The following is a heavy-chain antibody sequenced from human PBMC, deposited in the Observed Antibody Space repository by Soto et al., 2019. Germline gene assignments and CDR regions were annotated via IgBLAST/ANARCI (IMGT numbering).Heavy chain of an antibody. CDR2: ISGSGGST. D-gene: IGHD3-10*01. CDR3: ANDGWFGELFDY. J-gene: IGHJ4*02. V-gene: IGHV3-23*01. Sequence: GSLRLSCAASGFTFSSYAMSWVRQAPGKGLEWVSAISGSGGSTYYADSVKGRFTISRDNSKNTLYLQMNSLRAEDTAVYYCANDGWFGELFDYWGQGTLVTVSS. CDR1: GFTFSSYA.